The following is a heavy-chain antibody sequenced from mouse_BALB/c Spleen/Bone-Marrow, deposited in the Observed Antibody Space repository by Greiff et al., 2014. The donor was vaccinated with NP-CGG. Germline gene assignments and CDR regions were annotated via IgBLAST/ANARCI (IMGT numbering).Heavy chain of an antibody. CDR3: AGDGNSAGLDY. Sequence: QVQLQQSGPELVKPGASVKMSCKASGYTFTDYVMSWVKQRTGQGLEWIGEIDPGSGSSFYNEKFKTKATLTADKSANTAYRQLSSLASEVSAVYCCAGDGNSAGLDYWGQGTSVTVSA. CDR2: IDPGSGSS. J-gene: IGHJ4*01. CDR1: GYTFTDYV. D-gene: IGHD2-1*01. V-gene: IGHV1-77*01.